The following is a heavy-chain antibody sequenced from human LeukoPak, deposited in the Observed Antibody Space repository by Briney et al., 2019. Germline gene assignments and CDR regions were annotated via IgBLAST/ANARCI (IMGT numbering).Heavy chain of an antibody. CDR3: AQDWPSAVTTTPGF. CDR1: GFTFRDYV. V-gene: IGHV3-23*01. D-gene: IGHD4-17*01. CDR2: ISPSGDST. Sequence: GGSLRLSCAASGFTFRDYVISWVRQAPGNGLEWVSSISPSGDSTYYAGSVRGRFTLSRDNSKNTVYFQMNSLRAEDTAIYYCAQDWPSAVTTTPGFWGQGTMVIVSS. J-gene: IGHJ3*01.